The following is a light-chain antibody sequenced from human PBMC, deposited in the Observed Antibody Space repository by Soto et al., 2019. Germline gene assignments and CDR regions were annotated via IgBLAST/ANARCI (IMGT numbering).Light chain of an antibody. CDR3: QQYSNWPT. CDR2: GAS. V-gene: IGKV3-15*01. J-gene: IGKJ5*01. CDR1: QSVSIN. Sequence: EIVMTHSPATLSVSPGERATLSCRASQSVSINLAWYQQKPGQAPRLLIYGASTRATGIPARFSGSGSGTEFTLTISSLQSEDSALYYCQQYSNWPTFGQGTRLEIK.